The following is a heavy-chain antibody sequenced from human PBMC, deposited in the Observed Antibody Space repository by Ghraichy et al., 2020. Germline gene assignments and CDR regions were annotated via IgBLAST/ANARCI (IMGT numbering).Heavy chain of an antibody. J-gene: IGHJ5*02. V-gene: IGHV1-8*01. D-gene: IGHD3-22*01. CDR2: MNPNSGNT. CDR3: ARVFMAISGYPDNWFDP. Sequence: ASVKVSCKASGYTFTSYDINWVRQATGQGLEWMGWMNPNSGNTGYAQKFQGRVTMTRNTSISTAYMELSSLRSEDTAVYYCARVFMAISGYPDNWFDPWGQGTLVTVSS. CDR1: GYTFTSYD.